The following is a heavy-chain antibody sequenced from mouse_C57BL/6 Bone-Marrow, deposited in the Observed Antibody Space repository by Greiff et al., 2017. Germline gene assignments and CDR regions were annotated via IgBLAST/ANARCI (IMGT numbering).Heavy chain of an antibody. V-gene: IGHV1-50*01. J-gene: IGHJ3*01. CDR2: IDPSDSYT. D-gene: IGHD1-1*01. CDR1: GYTFTSYW. CDR3: ARGGVITRD. Sequence: QVQLQQPGAELVKPGASVKLSCKASGYTFTSYWMQWVKQRPGQGLEWIGEIDPSDSYTNYNQKFKGKATLTVDTSSSTAYMQLSSLTSEDSAVYYCARGGVITRDWGQETLVTVSA.